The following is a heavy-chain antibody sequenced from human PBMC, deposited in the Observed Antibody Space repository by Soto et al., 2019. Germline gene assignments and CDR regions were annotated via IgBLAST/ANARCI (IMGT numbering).Heavy chain of an antibody. CDR3: AREADYDSSGYFSFDY. V-gene: IGHV1-69*13. D-gene: IGHD3-22*01. J-gene: IGHJ4*02. Sequence: SVKVSCKASGGTFSSYAISWVRQAPGQGLEWMGGIIPIFGTANYAQKFQGRVTITADESTSTAYMELSSLRSEDTAVYYCAREADYDSSGYFSFDYWGQGTLVTVSS. CDR2: IIPIFGTA. CDR1: GGTFSSYA.